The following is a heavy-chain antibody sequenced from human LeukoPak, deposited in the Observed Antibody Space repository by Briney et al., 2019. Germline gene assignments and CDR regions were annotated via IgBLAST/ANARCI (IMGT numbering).Heavy chain of an antibody. CDR2: IYPGDSDT. D-gene: IGHD2-2*01. Sequence: PGESLKISCKGSGYSFTNYWIGWVRQMPGKGLEWMGIIYPGDSDTRYSPSFQGQVTISADKSISTAYLQWSSLKASDTAMYYCARLLGYCSSTSCHGWGYYYYGMDVWGQGTTVTVSS. J-gene: IGHJ6*02. CDR1: GYSFTNYW. V-gene: IGHV5-51*01. CDR3: ARLLGYCSSTSCHGWGYYYYGMDV.